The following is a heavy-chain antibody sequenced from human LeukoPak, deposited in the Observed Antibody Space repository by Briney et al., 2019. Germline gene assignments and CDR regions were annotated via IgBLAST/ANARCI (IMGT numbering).Heavy chain of an antibody. V-gene: IGHV3-48*03. J-gene: IGHJ4*02. CDR1: GVTCRSYE. CDR2: ISDTSTI. Sequence: GRTLRLSCAASGVTCRSYEMNRGGQAPGNRREWVSYISDTSTIYYGDSVKGRFTIYRDNAKNSMYLQMNSLRAEDRAVYYCAREYTGSDYFDYWGQGTLVTVPS. CDR3: AREYTGSDYFDY. D-gene: IGHD5-12*01.